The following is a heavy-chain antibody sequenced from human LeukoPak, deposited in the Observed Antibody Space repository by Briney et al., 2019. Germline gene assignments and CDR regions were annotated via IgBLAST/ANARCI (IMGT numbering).Heavy chain of an antibody. Sequence: TGVSLRLSCTAPGFTFGDYAMSGVRQAPGKGLEWVGFIRSKAYGGTTEYAASVKGRFTISRDDSKSIAYLQMNSLKTEDTAVYYCTRQGVSSDWHYYYYMYVWGKGTTVTVSS. CDR1: GFTFGDYA. CDR3: TRQGVSSDWHYYYYMYV. J-gene: IGHJ6*03. D-gene: IGHD6-19*01. V-gene: IGHV3-49*04. CDR2: IRSKAYGGTT.